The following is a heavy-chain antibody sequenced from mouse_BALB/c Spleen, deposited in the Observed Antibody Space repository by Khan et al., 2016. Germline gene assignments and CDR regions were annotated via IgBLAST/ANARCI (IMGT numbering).Heavy chain of an antibody. D-gene: IGHD1-1*01. CDR3: ASYYYGSIYCFDV. CDR1: GYSITSDYA. J-gene: IGHJ1*01. CDR2: ISYSGST. Sequence: EVQLQESGPGLVKPSQSLSLTCTVSGYSITSDYAWNWIRQFPGNKLEWMGYISYSGSTSYNPSLKSRISITRDTSKNQFFLQLNSVTTEDTATYYSASYYYGSIYCFDVWGVGTTVTVSS. V-gene: IGHV3-2*02.